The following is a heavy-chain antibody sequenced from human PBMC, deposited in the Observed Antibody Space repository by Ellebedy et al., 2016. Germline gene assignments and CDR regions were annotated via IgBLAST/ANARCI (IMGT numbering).Heavy chain of an antibody. Sequence: GESLKISXAASGFTFSSYNMNWVRQAPGKGLEWVSSISSSSSYIYYADSVKGRFTISRDNAKNSLYLQMNSLRDEDTAVYYCARGSMVRGKGGPSGIDYWGQGTLVTVSS. CDR3: ARGSMVRGKGGPSGIDY. J-gene: IGHJ4*02. CDR2: ISSSSSYI. CDR1: GFTFSSYN. V-gene: IGHV3-21*01. D-gene: IGHD3-10*01.